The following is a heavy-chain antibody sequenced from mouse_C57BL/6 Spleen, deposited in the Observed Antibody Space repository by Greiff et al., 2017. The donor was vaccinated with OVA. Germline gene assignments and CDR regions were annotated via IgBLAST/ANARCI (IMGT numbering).Heavy chain of an antibody. J-gene: IGHJ4*01. V-gene: IGHV14-4*01. CDR2: IDPENGDT. D-gene: IGHD1-1*01. Sequence: VHVKQSGAELVRPGASVKLSCTASGFNIKDDYMHWVKQRPEQGLEWIGWIDPENGDTEYASKFQGKATITADTSSNTAYLQLSSLTSEDTAVYYCTTFPFSTTVVAPMDYWGQGTSVTVSS. CDR3: TTFPFSTTVVAPMDY. CDR1: GFNIKDDY.